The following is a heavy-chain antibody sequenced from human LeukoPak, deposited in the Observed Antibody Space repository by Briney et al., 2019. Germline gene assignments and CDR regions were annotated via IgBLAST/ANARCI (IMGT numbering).Heavy chain of an antibody. Sequence: SVKVSCKASGGTFSSYAISCVRQAPGQGLEWMVRIIPIFGTANYAQKFQGRVTITTDESTSTAYMELSSLRSEDTAVYYCARASYYYDSSGYYYWGQGTLVTVSS. J-gene: IGHJ4*02. CDR2: IIPIFGTA. V-gene: IGHV1-69*05. CDR3: ARASYYYDSSGYYY. D-gene: IGHD3-22*01. CDR1: GGTFSSYA.